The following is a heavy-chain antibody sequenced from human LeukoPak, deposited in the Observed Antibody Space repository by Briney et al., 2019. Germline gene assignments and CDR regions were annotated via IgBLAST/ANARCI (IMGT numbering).Heavy chain of an antibody. CDR1: GFTFSNAW. J-gene: IGHJ4*02. D-gene: IGHD1-1*01. CDR2: TKIKTDDGTP. V-gene: IGHV3-15*01. Sequence: PGGSLRLFCAASGFTFSNAWMNWMGWVRQSPGKGLEWVGLTKIKTDDGTPDYAALVKGRFTISRDDSKNTVYLEMNSLETEDTAVYYCISGGGTADYWSQGTLVSVSS. CDR3: ISGGGTADY.